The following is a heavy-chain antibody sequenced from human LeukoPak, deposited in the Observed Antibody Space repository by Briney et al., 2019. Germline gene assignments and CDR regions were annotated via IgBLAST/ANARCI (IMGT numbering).Heavy chain of an antibody. CDR1: GYTFTIYG. CDR2: ISGFNGAT. D-gene: IGHD3-3*01. V-gene: IGHV1-18*01. J-gene: IGHJ3*01. CDR3: ATSIPVFGRPGAFHV. Sequence: GASVKVSCKASGYTFTIYGISWVRQAPGQGLEWMGWISGFNGATNYAQKFQGRVTITRDTSIGTAYMELSSLRSDDTAVYYCATSIPVFGRPGAFHVWGQGTMVTVSS.